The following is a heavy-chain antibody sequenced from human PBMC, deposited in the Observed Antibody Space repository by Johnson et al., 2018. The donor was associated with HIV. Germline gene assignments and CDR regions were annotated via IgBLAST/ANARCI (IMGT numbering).Heavy chain of an antibody. V-gene: IGHV3-15*01. J-gene: IGHJ3*01. CDR2: IKRDVDGGTT. Sequence: VQLVESGGGLVTPGGSLRISCSVSGLTLRNAWMTWVRQAPGKGLEWVGHIKRDVDGGTTDYTAPVKGRFTILRDDAKNILYLQMNNLKAEDTALYYFMKRLNSGTYWCNYDFDGWGQGTMVTVSS. CDR3: MKRLNSGTYWCNYDFDG. CDR1: GLTLRNAW. D-gene: IGHD1-26*01.